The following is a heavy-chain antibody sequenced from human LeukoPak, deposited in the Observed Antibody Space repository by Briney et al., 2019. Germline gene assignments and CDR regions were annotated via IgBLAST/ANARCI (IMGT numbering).Heavy chain of an antibody. V-gene: IGHV4-39*01. CDR3: ARLDIVVVVAALRAPNDY. CDR2: IYYSGST. D-gene: IGHD2-15*01. Sequence: PSETLSLTCTVSGGSISSSGYYWGWIRQPPGKGLEWIGSIYYSGSTYYNPSLKSRVTISVDTSKNQFSLKLSSVTAADTAVYYCARLDIVVVVAALRAPNDYWGQGTLVTVSS. J-gene: IGHJ4*02. CDR1: GGSISSSGYY.